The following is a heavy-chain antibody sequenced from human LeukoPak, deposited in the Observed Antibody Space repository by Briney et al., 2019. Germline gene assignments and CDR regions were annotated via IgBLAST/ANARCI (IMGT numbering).Heavy chain of an antibody. Sequence: ASVKVSCKASGYIFISYSMNWVRQAPGQSLEWMGWINIGNGNTKYSQKFQGRVTITRDTSASTAYMELSSLRSEDTAVYYCARDVGYSSEETDYWGQGTLVTVSS. CDR1: GYIFISYS. V-gene: IGHV1-3*04. J-gene: IGHJ4*02. D-gene: IGHD6-19*01. CDR2: INIGNGNT. CDR3: ARDVGYSSEETDY.